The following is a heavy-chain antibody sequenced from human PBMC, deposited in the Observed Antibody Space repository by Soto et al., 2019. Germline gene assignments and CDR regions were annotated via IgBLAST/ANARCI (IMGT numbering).Heavy chain of an antibody. CDR3: ARLAPGGSGGGGDY. J-gene: IGHJ4*02. D-gene: IGHD6-19*01. V-gene: IGHV6-1*01. CDR1: GDSVSSNSAA. CDR2: TYYRSKWYN. Sequence: QVQLQQSGPGLVKPSQTLSLTCAISGDSVSSNSAAWNWIRQSPSRGLEWLGRTYYRSKWYNDYAASVKSRITNNPDTSKNHFSLQLRSVTPEDTALYYCARLAPGGSGGGGDYWGQGTLVTVSS.